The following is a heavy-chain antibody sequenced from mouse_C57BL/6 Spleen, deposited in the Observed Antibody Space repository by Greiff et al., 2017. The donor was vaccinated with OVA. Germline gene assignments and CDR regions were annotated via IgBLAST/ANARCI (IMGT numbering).Heavy chain of an antibody. D-gene: IGHD2-10*02. CDR3: AREGYGNDAMDY. Sequence: QVQLQQPGAELVRPGSSVKLSCKASGYTFTSYWMDWVKQRPGQGLEWIGNIYPSDSATHYNQKFKDKATLTVDKSSSTAYMQLSSLTSEDSAVYYCAREGYGNDAMDYWGQGTSVTVSS. CDR1: GYTFTSYW. J-gene: IGHJ4*01. V-gene: IGHV1-61*01. CDR2: IYPSDSAT.